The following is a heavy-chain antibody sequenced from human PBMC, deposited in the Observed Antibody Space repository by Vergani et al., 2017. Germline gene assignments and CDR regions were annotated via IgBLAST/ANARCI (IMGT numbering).Heavy chain of an antibody. J-gene: IGHJ6*02. V-gene: IGHV4-61*02. CDR2: IYASGTT. Sequence: QLQLQESGPGLVKASQTLSLTCTVSGGSVTNGNLHWGWIRQPAGRGPEWIGRIYASGTTYYNPSLKSRVTISVHTSKNQFSLELRSVTAADTATYYCASDHIAYVMDVWGQGTSVTVFS. CDR1: GGSVTNGNLH. CDR3: ASDHIAYVMDV. D-gene: IGHD2-21*01.